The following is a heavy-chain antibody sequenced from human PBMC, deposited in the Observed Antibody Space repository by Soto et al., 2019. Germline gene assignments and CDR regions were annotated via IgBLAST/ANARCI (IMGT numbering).Heavy chain of an antibody. D-gene: IGHD2-2*01. CDR3: ARACSSNSCYDVFDY. CDR1: CGSIISYY. J-gene: IGHJ4*02. CDR2: IYTSGST. V-gene: IGHV4-4*07. Sequence: PSETLSLTCTFSCGSIISYYWSWIRQPAGKGLEWIGRIYTSGSTNYNPSLKSRVTMSVDTSKNQFSLKLGSVTAADTAVYYCARACSSNSCYDVFDYWGQGTLVTVSS.